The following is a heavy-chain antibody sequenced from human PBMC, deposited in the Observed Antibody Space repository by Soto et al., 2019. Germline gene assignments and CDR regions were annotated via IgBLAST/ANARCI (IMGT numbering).Heavy chain of an antibody. Sequence: QVQLQESGPGLVKPSETLSLTCTVSGGSISGGVHSWSWIRQPPGKGLGWIGHIFDSGSAYYNPSLKSRLTISVDTSKNQFSLRLSSVTAADTAVYYCAREFMPLTNGWYFDLWGRGTLVTVSS. J-gene: IGHJ2*01. D-gene: IGHD2-8*01. V-gene: IGHV4-30-4*01. CDR2: IFDSGSA. CDR1: GGSISGGVHS. CDR3: AREFMPLTNGWYFDL.